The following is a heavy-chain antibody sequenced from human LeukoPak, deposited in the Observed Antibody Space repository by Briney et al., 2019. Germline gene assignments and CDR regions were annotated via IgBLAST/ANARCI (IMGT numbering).Heavy chain of an antibody. J-gene: IGHJ4*02. V-gene: IGHV1-18*01. Sequence: ASVKVSCKASGYTFTSYGISWVRQAPGQGLEWMGWISAYNGNTNYAQKLQGRVTMTRDTSISTAYMELSRLRSDDTAVYYCARANFLGYCSSTSCYPGGYFDYWGQGTLVTVS. CDR2: ISAYNGNT. CDR1: GYTFTSYG. CDR3: ARANFLGYCSSTSCYPGGYFDY. D-gene: IGHD2-2*01.